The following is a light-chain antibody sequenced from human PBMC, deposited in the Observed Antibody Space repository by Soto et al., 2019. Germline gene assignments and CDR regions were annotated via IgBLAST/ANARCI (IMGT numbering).Light chain of an antibody. CDR2: TTS. J-gene: IGKJ2*01. CDR3: LQHNSYPLT. V-gene: IGKV1-17*01. CDR1: QGSRND. Sequence: DLQMTQSPSSLSASVGDRVTITCRAIQGSRNDLGRFQQKPGKAPKRLIYTTSSLQSWVPSRFRGSGSGTDFTLTISSLQPEDFATYYGLQHNSYPLTFSQGTKLEIK.